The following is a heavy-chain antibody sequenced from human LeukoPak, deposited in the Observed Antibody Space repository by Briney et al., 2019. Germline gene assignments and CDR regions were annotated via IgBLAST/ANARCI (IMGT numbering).Heavy chain of an antibody. J-gene: IGHJ4*02. V-gene: IGHV3-66*01. Sequence: GGSLRLSCAASGLTASRSYMSWVRQAPGKRLEWLSVIYSGGTTDYADSVKGRFTISRDSSQNTLYLQMTSLRAEDRAVYYCVKDIHHSYGSESFDLWGQGTLVTVSS. D-gene: IGHD5-18*01. CDR3: VKDIHHSYGSESFDL. CDR2: IYSGGTT. CDR1: GLTASRSY.